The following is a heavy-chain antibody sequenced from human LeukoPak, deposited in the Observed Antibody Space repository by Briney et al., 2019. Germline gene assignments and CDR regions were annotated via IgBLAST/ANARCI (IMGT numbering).Heavy chain of an antibody. CDR2: ISASAGNI. J-gene: IGHJ4*02. Sequence: GGSLRLFCAASGVMFRGSSMSWVRQVPGKGLEWVSTISASAGNIYYADSVKGRFTISRDNSKNTLFLQMNSLRAEDTAIYYCAKRPAAVRGVIPYVDYWGQATLVTVSS. D-gene: IGHD3-10*02. CDR1: GVMFRGSS. V-gene: IGHV3-23*01. CDR3: AKRPAAVRGVIPYVDY.